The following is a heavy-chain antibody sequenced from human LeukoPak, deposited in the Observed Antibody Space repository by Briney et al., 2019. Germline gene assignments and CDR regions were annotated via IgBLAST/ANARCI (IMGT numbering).Heavy chain of an antibody. V-gene: IGHV3-23*01. CDR1: GFTFSNYA. CDR2: ISGSGAAT. D-gene: IGHD6-19*01. J-gene: IGHJ4*02. CDR3: AKDLSSGWYPYYFDF. Sequence: PGGSLRLSCAASGFTFSNYAMNWVRQAPGKGLEWVPAISGSGAATFNADSVKGRFTISRDNSKNTLYLQMNSLRAEDTAVYYCAKDLSSGWYPYYFDFWGRGTLVTVSS.